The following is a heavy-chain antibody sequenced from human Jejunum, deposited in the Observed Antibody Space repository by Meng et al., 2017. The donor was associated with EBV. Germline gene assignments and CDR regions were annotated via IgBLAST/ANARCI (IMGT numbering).Heavy chain of an antibody. Sequence: QVHLQESGPGLVNPSGTLSLTCAVSGDSTSSSHWWSWVRQPPGKGLEWIGEMHPGGSTNYNPSLKSRVTISVDNSKNQFSLKLTSVTAADTAVYYCAKSNDYSLNSWGQGTLVTVSS. CDR1: GDSTSSSHW. V-gene: IGHV4-4*02. CDR2: MHPGGST. J-gene: IGHJ4*02. D-gene: IGHD4-11*01. CDR3: AKSNDYSLNS.